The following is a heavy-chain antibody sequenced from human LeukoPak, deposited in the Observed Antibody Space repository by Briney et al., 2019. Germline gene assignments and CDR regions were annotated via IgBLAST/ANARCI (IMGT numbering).Heavy chain of an antibody. CDR3: AKDNTGYSGYDPFDY. V-gene: IGHV3-23*01. CDR2: ISGSGGST. J-gene: IGHJ4*02. CDR1: GFTFSSYA. Sequence: PGGSLRLSCAASGFTFSSYAMSWVRQAPGKGLEWVSAISGSGGSTYYADSVKGRFTISRDNSKNTLYLQMNSLRAEDTAVYYCAKDNTGYSGYDPFDYWGREPWSPSPQ. D-gene: IGHD5-12*01.